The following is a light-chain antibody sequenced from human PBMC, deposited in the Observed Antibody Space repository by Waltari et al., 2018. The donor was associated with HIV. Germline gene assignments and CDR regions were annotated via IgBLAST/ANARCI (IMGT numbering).Light chain of an antibody. CDR1: QSLLHINKKNY. J-gene: IGKJ3*01. CDR3: MHALQTPFT. CDR2: LGS. Sequence: DIVMTQSPLSLPVTPGEPASMSCRSSQSLLHINKKNYLDWYLQKPGQSPQLLIHLGSNRASGVPDRFSGSGSGTDFTLTISRVEAEDAGVYFCMHALQTPFTFGPGTKVEIK. V-gene: IGKV2-28*01.